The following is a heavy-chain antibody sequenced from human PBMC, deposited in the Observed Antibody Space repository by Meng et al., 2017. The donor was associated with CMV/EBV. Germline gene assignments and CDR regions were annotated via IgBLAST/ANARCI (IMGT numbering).Heavy chain of an antibody. CDR2: ISGSGGST. V-gene: IGHV3-23*01. D-gene: IGHD3-3*01. CDR3: AKEESYYDFWSGYPPRYFAY. J-gene: IGHJ4*02. Sequence: GESLKISCAASGFTFSSYAMSWVRQAPGKGLEWVSAISGSGGSTYYADSVKGRFTISRDNSKNTLYLQMNSLRAEDTAVYYCAKEESYYDFWSGYPPRYFAYWGQGTLVTVSS. CDR1: GFTFSSYA.